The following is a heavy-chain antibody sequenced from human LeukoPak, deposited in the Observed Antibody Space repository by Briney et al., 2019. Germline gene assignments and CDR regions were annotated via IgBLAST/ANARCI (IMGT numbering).Heavy chain of an antibody. J-gene: IGHJ3*02. CDR2: INPNSRGT. CDR1: GYTFTGYY. D-gene: IGHD3-10*01. V-gene: IGHV1-2*02. Sequence: ASVKVSCKASGYTFTGYYMHWVRQAPGQGLEWMGWINPNSRGTNYAQKFQGRVTMTRDTSITTAYMELSRLRSDDTAVYYCARASWFGELSDAFDIWGQGTMVTVSS. CDR3: ARASWFGELSDAFDI.